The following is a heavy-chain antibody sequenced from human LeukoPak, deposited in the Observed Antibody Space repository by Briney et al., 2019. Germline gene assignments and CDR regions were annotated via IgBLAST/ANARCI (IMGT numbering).Heavy chain of an antibody. V-gene: IGHV3-21*01. Sequence: PGGSLRLSCAASGFTFSSYSMNWVRQAPGKGLEWVSSISSSSSYIYYADSVKGRLTISRDNAKNSLYLQMNSLRAEDTAVYYCARDYYGSGSYLASHFDYWGQGTLVTVSS. CDR3: ARDYYGSGSYLASHFDY. CDR2: ISSSSSYI. D-gene: IGHD3-10*01. J-gene: IGHJ4*02. CDR1: GFTFSSYS.